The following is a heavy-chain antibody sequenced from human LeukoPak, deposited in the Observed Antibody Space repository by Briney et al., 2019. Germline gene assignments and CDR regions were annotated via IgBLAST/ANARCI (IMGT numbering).Heavy chain of an antibody. CDR1: GFTFSSYE. CDR3: ARDLKYGDYVGAFDY. V-gene: IGHV3-48*03. CDR2: ISSSGSTI. Sequence: GGSLRLSCAASGFTFSSYEMNWVRQAPGKGLEWVSYISSSGSTIYYADSVKGRFTISRDNAKNSLYLQMNSLRAEDTAVYYCARDLKYGDYVGAFDYWGQGTLVTVSS. D-gene: IGHD4-17*01. J-gene: IGHJ4*02.